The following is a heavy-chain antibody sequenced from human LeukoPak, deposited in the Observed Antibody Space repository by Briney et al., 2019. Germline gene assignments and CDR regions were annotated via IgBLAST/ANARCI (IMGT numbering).Heavy chain of an antibody. J-gene: IGHJ4*02. CDR1: GYSISSGYY. CDR2: ISHSGGS. CDR3: ARVGGYSYSNYYFNY. V-gene: IGHV4-38-2*01. D-gene: IGHD5-18*01. Sequence: SETLSLTCAVSGYSISSGYYWGWMSRPPGEGLDWIGRISHSGGSCYNPSFRSRLAISIDTAKNQFSLRLNPMTATDTAVYYCARVGGYSYSNYYFNYWGQGTLVTVSS.